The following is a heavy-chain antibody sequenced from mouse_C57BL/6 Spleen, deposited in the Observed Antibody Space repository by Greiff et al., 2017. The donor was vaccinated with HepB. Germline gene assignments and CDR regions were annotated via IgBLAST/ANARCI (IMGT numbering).Heavy chain of an antibody. V-gene: IGHV1-62-3*01. CDR3: AGGWFAY. CDR2: IDPNSGGT. J-gene: IGHJ3*01. CDR1: GYTFTSYW. Sequence: QVQLKQPGAELVKPGASVKLSCKASGYTFTSYWMHWVKQRPGRGLEWIGRIDPNSGGTKYNEKFKSKATLTADTSSNTAYLQLSSLTSEDTAIYYCAGGWFAYWGQGTLVTVSA.